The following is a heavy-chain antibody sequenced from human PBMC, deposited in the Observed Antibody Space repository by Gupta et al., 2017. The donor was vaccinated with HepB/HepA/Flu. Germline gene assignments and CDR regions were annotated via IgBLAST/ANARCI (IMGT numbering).Heavy chain of an antibody. V-gene: IGHV3-21*01. CDR2: ISSSSSYI. J-gene: IGHJ6*03. Sequence: APGKGLEWVSSISSSSSYIYYADSVKGRFTISRDNAKNSLYLQMNSLRAEDTAVYYCARDRPAVWSGYSDYYYYYYYMDVWGKGTTVTVSS. D-gene: IGHD3-3*01. CDR3: ARDRPAVWSGYSDYYYYYYYMDV.